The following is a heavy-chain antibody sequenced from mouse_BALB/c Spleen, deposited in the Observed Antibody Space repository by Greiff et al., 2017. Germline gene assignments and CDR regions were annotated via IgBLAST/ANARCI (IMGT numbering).Heavy chain of an antibody. D-gene: IGHD2-2*01. CDR1: GYTFTSYW. V-gene: IGHV1-87*01. Sequence: VQLQQSGAELARPGASVKLSCKASGYTFTSYWMQWVKQRPGQGLEWIGAIYPGDGDTRYTQKFKGKATLTADKSSSTAYMQLSSLASEDSAVYYCARGFGYYGYFDVWGAGTTVTVSS. CDR3: ARGFGYYGYFDV. J-gene: IGHJ1*01. CDR2: IYPGDGDT.